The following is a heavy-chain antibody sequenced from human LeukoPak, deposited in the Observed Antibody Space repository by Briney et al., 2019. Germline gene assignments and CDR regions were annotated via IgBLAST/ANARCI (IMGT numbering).Heavy chain of an antibody. D-gene: IGHD4-17*01. Sequence: GGSLRLSCAASGFTVSSNYMSWVRQTPGKGLEWVSAIYSGGSAYFADSVKGRFTISRDNSKNTVYLQMNSLRAEDTAVYYCARDRGDNISGYYYYGMDVWGQGTTVTVSS. CDR3: ARDRGDNISGYYYYGMDV. J-gene: IGHJ6*02. V-gene: IGHV3-53*01. CDR2: IYSGGSA. CDR1: GFTVSSNY.